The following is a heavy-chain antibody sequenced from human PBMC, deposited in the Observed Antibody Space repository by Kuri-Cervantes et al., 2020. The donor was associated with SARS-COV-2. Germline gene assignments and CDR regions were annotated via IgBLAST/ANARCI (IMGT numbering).Heavy chain of an antibody. V-gene: IGHV3-7*01. D-gene: IGHD2-2*01. J-gene: IGHJ5*02. CDR2: IKQDGSEK. Sequence: CAASGFTFSSYWMSWVRQAPGKGLEWVANIKQDGSEKYYVDSVKGRFTISRDNAKNSLYLQMNSLRAEDTAVYYCARDRGIVVVPAAIWFDPWGQGTLVTVSS. CDR3: ARDRGIVVVPAAIWFDP. CDR1: GFTFSSYW.